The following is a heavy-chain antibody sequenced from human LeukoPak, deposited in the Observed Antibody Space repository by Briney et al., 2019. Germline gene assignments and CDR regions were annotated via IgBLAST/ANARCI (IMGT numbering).Heavy chain of an antibody. CDR2: ISAYNGNT. V-gene: IGHV1-18*01. Sequence: GASVTVSCKASGYTFTSYGISWVRQAPGQGLEWMGWISAYNGNTNYAQKLQGRVTMTTDTSTSTAYMELRSLGSDDTAVYYCARARRGSAPYYYYYMDVWGKGTTVTVSS. CDR1: GYTFTSYG. D-gene: IGHD1-14*01. J-gene: IGHJ6*03. CDR3: ARARRGSAPYYYYYMDV.